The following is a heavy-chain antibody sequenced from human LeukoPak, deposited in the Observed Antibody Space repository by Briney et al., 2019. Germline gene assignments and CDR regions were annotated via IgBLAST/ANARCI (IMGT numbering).Heavy chain of an antibody. CDR3: ARGTRMATILYYYYGMDV. CDR1: GFTFSSYE. D-gene: IGHD5-24*01. CDR2: ISSSGSTI. J-gene: IGHJ6*02. Sequence: PGGSLRLSCAASGFTFSSYEMNWVRQAPGKGLEWVSYISSSGSTIYYADSVKGRFTISRDNAKNSLYLQVNSLRAEDTAVYYCARGTRMATILYYYYGMDVWGQGTTVTVSS. V-gene: IGHV3-48*03.